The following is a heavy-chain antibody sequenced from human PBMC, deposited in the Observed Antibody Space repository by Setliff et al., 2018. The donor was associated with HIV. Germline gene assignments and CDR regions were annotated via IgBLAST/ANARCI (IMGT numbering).Heavy chain of an antibody. J-gene: IGHJ4*02. CDR3: ARDQFQGAAAGTVHPDY. CDR2: SYISGST. CDR1: GGSISYHY. Sequence: SETLSLTCTVSGGSISYHYWSWIRQPAGKGLELIGRSYISGSTNYNPSLKSRVSMSVDPSKNEVSLRLTSVNAADTAVYYCARDQFQGAAAGTVHPDYWVQGTLVTVSS. V-gene: IGHV4-4*07. D-gene: IGHD6-13*01.